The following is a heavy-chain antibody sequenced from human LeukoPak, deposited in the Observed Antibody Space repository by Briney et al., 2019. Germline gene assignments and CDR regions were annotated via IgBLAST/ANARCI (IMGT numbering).Heavy chain of an antibody. CDR2: INPNSGGT. D-gene: IGHD3-22*01. J-gene: IGHJ6*02. Sequence: ASVKVSCKASGYTFTGYYMHWVRQAPGQGLEWMGWINPNSGGTNYAQKFQGRVTMTRDTSTNTAYMELRGLRSEDTAVYFCARGMFDNSGHYYYFYYALDVWGQGTTVTVPS. CDR1: GYTFTGYY. CDR3: ARGMFDNSGHYYYFYYALDV. V-gene: IGHV1-2*02.